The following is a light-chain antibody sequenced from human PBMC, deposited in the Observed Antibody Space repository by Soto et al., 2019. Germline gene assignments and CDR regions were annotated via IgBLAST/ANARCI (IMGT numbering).Light chain of an antibody. Sequence: QSVLTQPASVSGSPGQSITISCTGTSNDVGSYNHVSWYQQHPGKAPKLMIYEVIHRPSGVSNRFSGSKSDNTASLTISGLQSEDEADYYCSSFTGSNTLDVFGTGTKVTVL. J-gene: IGLJ1*01. CDR3: SSFTGSNTLDV. V-gene: IGLV2-14*01. CDR2: EVI. CDR1: SNDVGSYNH.